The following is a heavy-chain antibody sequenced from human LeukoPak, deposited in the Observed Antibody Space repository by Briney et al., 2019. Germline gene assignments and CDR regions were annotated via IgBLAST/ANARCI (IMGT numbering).Heavy chain of an antibody. D-gene: IGHD3-9*01. J-gene: IGHJ4*02. CDR2: ISSSSYI. V-gene: IGHV3-21*01. CDR1: GFTFSSYS. CDR3: ARGPDILTGAEFNY. Sequence: GGSLRLSCAASGFTFSSYSMNWVRQAPGKGLEWVSSISSSSYIYYVDSVKGRFTISRDNAKNSLYLQMNSLRAEDTAVYYCARGPDILTGAEFNYWGQGTLVTVSS.